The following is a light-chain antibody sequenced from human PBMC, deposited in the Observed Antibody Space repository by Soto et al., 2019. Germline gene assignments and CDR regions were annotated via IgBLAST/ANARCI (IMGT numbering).Light chain of an antibody. Sequence: QSALTQPASVAGSPGQSITISCTGSSSNIGSYDLVSWYQQHPGKAPKVMICEVSRRPSGVSNRFSGSKSGNTASLTISGLQAEDEADYYCCSYAGNSSYVFGTGTKVTVL. J-gene: IGLJ1*01. V-gene: IGLV2-23*02. CDR3: CSYAGNSSYV. CDR2: EVS. CDR1: SSNIGSYDL.